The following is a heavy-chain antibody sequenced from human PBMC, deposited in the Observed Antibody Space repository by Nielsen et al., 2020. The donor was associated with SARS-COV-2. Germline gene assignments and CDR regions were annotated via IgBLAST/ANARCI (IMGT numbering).Heavy chain of an antibody. CDR2: ITMSGAYM. CDR1: GFIFSSHA. V-gene: IGHV3-21*01. CDR3: ARDQDGGAATSNWYFDL. D-gene: IGHD6-25*01. J-gene: IGHJ2*01. Sequence: GESLKISCAASGFIFSSHAMHWVRQAPGKGLEWVASITMSGAYMYYADSVRGRFTVSRDNAESSLYLQMNSLRDEDTAVYYCARDQDGGAATSNWYFDLWGRGTLVIVSS.